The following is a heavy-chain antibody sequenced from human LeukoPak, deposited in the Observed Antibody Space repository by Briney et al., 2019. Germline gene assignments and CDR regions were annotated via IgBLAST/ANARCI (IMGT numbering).Heavy chain of an antibody. D-gene: IGHD3-22*01. CDR2: IDTGGSYT. CDR1: GFTFSTYW. Sequence: GSLRLSCAASGFTFSTYWMHWVRQAPGKGLVWVSRIDTGGSYTSYADSVKGRFTISRDNAKNTLYMEMNSLRAEDTAVYYCTRDLRISDSTGYYLDSWGQGTQVTVSS. CDR3: TRDLRISDSTGYYLDS. V-gene: IGHV3-74*01. J-gene: IGHJ4*02.